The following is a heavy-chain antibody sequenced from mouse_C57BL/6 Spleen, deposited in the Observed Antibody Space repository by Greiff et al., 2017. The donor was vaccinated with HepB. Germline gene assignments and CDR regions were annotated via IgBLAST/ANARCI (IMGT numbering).Heavy chain of an antibody. Sequence: VQLQQPGAELVKPGASVKLSCKASGYTFTSYWMHWVKQRPGRGLEWIGRIDPNRGGTKYNEKFKSKATLTVDKPSSTAYMQLSSLTSEDSAVYYCARRDSSGPFAYWGQGTLVTVSA. CDR3: ARRDSSGPFAY. CDR1: GYTFTSYW. J-gene: IGHJ3*01. V-gene: IGHV1-72*01. D-gene: IGHD3-2*02. CDR2: IDPNRGGT.